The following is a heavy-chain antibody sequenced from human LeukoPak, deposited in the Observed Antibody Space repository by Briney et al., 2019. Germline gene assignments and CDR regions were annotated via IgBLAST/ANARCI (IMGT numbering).Heavy chain of an antibody. V-gene: IGHV3-48*03. CDR1: GFTFSSYE. CDR3: AKDGGSGILY. J-gene: IGHJ4*02. Sequence: GGSLRLSCAASGFTFSSYEMNWVRQAPGKGLEWISYISASGNPMFYADSVKGRFTISRDNAKNSLYLQMNSLRAEDTAIYYCAKDGGSGILYWGQGTLVTVSS. D-gene: IGHD3-10*01. CDR2: ISASGNPM.